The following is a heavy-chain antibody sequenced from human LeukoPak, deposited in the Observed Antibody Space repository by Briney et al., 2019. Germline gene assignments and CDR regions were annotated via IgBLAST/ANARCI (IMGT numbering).Heavy chain of an antibody. J-gene: IGHJ4*02. CDR2: IYYSGST. Sequence: SETLSLTCTVSGGSISSYYWSWIRQPPGKGLEWIGYIYYSGSTNYNPSLKSRVTISVDTSKNQFSLNLSSVTAADTAVYYCARWHYDSSGYYLFDYWGQGTLVTVSS. CDR1: GGSISSYY. D-gene: IGHD3-22*01. V-gene: IGHV4-59*12. CDR3: ARWHYDSSGYYLFDY.